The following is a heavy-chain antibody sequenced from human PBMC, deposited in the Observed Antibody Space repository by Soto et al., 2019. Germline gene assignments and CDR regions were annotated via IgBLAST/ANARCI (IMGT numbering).Heavy chain of an antibody. V-gene: IGHV3-48*02. CDR2: ISSSSSTI. J-gene: IGHJ5*02. D-gene: IGHD1-26*01. Sequence: GGSLRLSCAASGFTFSSYSMNWVRQAPGKGLERVSYISSSSSTIYYVDSVTSRVTISRDNAKKTLYLQMNSLRDEDTGVCYCARALARGVLLPHWFDPWGQGTLVTVSS. CDR3: ARALARGVLLPHWFDP. CDR1: GFTFSSYS.